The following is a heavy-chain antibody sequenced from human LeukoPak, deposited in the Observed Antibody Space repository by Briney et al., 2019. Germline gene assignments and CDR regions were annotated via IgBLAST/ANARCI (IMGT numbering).Heavy chain of an antibody. D-gene: IGHD1-1*01. CDR3: ARDWYDGFRLNYMDV. CDR2: VNTYNDNR. Sequence: GASVKVSCKASGYTFTSYGISWVRQAPGQGLEWMGWVNTYNDNRNYVQKFQGRVTMTTDTSTRIAYLELRSMRSDDTAIYYCARDWYDGFRLNYMDVWGKGTTVTVSS. V-gene: IGHV1-18*01. CDR1: GYTFTSYG. J-gene: IGHJ6*03.